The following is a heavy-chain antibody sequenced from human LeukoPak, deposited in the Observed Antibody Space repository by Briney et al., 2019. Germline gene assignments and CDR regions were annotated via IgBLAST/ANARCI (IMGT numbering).Heavy chain of an antibody. CDR3: AKESSRYSGYDYAFDI. J-gene: IGHJ3*02. CDR1: GFTFNTYG. V-gene: IGHV3-30*02. CDR2: IRYDGGNK. D-gene: IGHD5-12*01. Sequence: GGSLRLSCAASGFTFNTYGMHWVRQAPGKGLEWMAFIRYDGGNKYYADSVKGRFTISRDNSKNTLYLQMNSLRAEDTAVYYCAKESSRYSGYDYAFDIWGQGTMVTASS.